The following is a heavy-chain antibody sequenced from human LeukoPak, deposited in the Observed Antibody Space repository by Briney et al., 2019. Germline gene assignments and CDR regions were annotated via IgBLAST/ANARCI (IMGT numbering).Heavy chain of an antibody. CDR1: GGSISSYY. D-gene: IGHD2-8*01. J-gene: IGHJ4*02. CDR3: ARRRFTNGVCYKP. V-gene: IGHV4-4*07. Sequence: SETLSLTCTVSGGSISSYYWSWIRQPAGKGLEWIGRIYTSGSTNYNPSLKSRVTISVDTSKNQFSLKLSSVTAADTAVYYCARRRFTNGVCYKPWGQGTLVTVSS. CDR2: IYTSGST.